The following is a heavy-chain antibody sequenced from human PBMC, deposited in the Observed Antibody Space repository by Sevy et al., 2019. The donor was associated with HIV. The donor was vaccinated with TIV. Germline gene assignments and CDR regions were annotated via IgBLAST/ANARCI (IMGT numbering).Heavy chain of an antibody. CDR1: GFTFSGSA. V-gene: IGHV3-73*01. Sequence: QLVGSLRLSCAASGFTFSGSAIHWVRQASGKGLEWVSRIRFKANAYATSYAASVKGRFTISRDDSKNTAYLQMNSLKTEDTAVYYCAATPGYRNNWYYLDYWGQGTLVTVSS. CDR2: IRFKANAYAT. J-gene: IGHJ4*02. D-gene: IGHD6-13*01. CDR3: AATPGYRNNWYYLDY.